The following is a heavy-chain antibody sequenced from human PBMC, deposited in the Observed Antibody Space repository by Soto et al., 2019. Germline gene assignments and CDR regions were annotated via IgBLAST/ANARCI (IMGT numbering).Heavy chain of an antibody. CDR3: ARATRMVYGAFGY. Sequence: SETLSLTCVVSGYSISSSFFWGWIRQPPGKGLEWIVNISPADSRDHSPSLKSRVTISQDTSKNQFSLTVISVTAADTAIYFCARATRMVYGAFGYWGQGTLVTVSS. CDR1: GYSISSSFF. CDR2: ISPADSR. D-gene: IGHD2-8*01. J-gene: IGHJ4*02. V-gene: IGHV4-38-2*01.